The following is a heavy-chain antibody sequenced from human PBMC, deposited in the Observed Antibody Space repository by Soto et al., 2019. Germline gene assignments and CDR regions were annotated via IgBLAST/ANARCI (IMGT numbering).Heavy chain of an antibody. J-gene: IGHJ3*02. CDR1: GGSFSGYY. Sequence: QVQLQQWGAGRLKPSETLSLTCAVYGGSFSGYYWSWIRQPPGKGLEWIGEINHSGSTNYNPSLKSRVTISVDTSKNQFSLKLSSVTAADTAVYYCARAGYGAKGAFDIWGQGTMVTVSS. CDR3: ARAGYGAKGAFDI. D-gene: IGHD5-12*01. V-gene: IGHV4-34*01. CDR2: INHSGST.